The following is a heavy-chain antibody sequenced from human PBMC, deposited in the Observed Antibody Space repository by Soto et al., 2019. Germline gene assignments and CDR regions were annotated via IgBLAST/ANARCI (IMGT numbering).Heavy chain of an antibody. CDR1: GFTFSSYA. V-gene: IGHV3-30-3*01. J-gene: IGHJ4*02. D-gene: IGHD2-21*02. CDR2: ISYDGSNK. CDR3: ASGKRGGDCYLDY. Sequence: GGSLRLSCAASGFTFSSYAMHWVRQAPGKGLEWVAVISYDGSNKYYADSVKGRFTISRDNSKNTLYLQMNSLRAEDTDVYYCASGKRGGDCYLDYWGQGTLVTVSS.